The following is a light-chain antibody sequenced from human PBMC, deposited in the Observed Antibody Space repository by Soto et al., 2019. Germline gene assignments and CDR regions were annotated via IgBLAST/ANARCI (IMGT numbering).Light chain of an antibody. Sequence: DIQISLSPSTLSASVGDRVTITCRAIQSISSWLAWYQQKPGKAPKLLIYDASSLESGVPYRFSGSGSGTEFTLNISSLQPDDFATYYCQQYNSYPRTFGQGTKVDIK. V-gene: IGKV1-5*01. CDR2: DAS. J-gene: IGKJ1*01. CDR3: QQYNSYPRT. CDR1: QSISSW.